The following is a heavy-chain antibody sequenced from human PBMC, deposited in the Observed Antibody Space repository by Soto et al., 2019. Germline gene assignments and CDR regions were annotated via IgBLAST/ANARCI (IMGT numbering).Heavy chain of an antibody. J-gene: IGHJ3*02. V-gene: IGHV1-18*01. CDR3: ARRTGRDAFDI. CDR2: ISAYNGNT. Sequence: GASVKVSCKASGYTFTSYGISWVRQAPGQGLEWMGWISAYNGNTNYAQKLQGRVTMTRNTSISTAYMELSSLRSEDTAVYYCARRTGRDAFDIWGQGTMVTVSS. CDR1: GYTFTSYG.